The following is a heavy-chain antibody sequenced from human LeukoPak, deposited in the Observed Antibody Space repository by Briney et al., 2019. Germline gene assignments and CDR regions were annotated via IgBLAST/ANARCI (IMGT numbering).Heavy chain of an antibody. D-gene: IGHD3-10*01. J-gene: IGHJ6*03. CDR1: DHSINSSYY. V-gene: IGHV4-38-2*01. CDR3: AGFGELLHYYYMDV. CDR2: IYHSGTT. Sequence: SETLSLTCAVSDHSINSSYYWGWIRQPPGKGLEWIGSIYHSGTTYHNPSFKSRVTISVEMSKNQFSLKLNSVTAADTAVYYCAGFGELLHYYYMDVWGKGTTVTVSS.